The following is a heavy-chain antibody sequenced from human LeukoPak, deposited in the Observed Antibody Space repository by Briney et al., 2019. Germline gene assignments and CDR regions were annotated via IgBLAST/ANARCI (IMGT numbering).Heavy chain of an antibody. J-gene: IGHJ4*02. D-gene: IGHD3-22*01. Sequence: PGGSLRLSXTASGFTFDGYAMHWVRQAPGKGLEWVSLISGDGTSRYYADSVKGRLTISRDNSKNSLYLQMNSLRTEDTALYYCSKDTGNTYDTLDYWGQGTLVTVSS. CDR1: GFTFDGYA. CDR3: SKDTGNTYDTLDY. V-gene: IGHV3-43*02. CDR2: ISGDGTSR.